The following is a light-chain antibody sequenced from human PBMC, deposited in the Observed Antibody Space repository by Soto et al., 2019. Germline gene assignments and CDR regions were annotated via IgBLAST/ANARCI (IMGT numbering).Light chain of an antibody. J-gene: IGKJ1*01. CDR2: GAS. V-gene: IGKV3-15*01. CDR3: QQYAGSPWT. Sequence: EIVMTQSPATLSVSPGERATLSCRASQSVNSNLAWYQQKPGQAPRLLIYGASTRATGIPARFSGSGSGTDFTLIISRLEPEDFAVYYCQQYAGSPWTFGQGTKVDIK. CDR1: QSVNSN.